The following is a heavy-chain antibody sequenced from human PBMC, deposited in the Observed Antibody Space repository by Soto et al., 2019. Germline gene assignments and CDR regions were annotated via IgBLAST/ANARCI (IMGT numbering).Heavy chain of an antibody. D-gene: IGHD3-22*01. J-gene: IGHJ5*02. Sequence: QIQLLQSGAEVKKPGTSVKVSCQASGYTFTTYGIIWVRQAPGQGLEWMGWINPKSGPTNYAQNLQDRDNMTTDSSTNTAYMELRSLRSDDTAVYFCARGQVVNFDNWFDPWGQGTLVTVSS. CDR3: ARGQVVNFDNWFDP. CDR1: GYTFTTYG. V-gene: IGHV1-18*01. CDR2: INPKSGPT.